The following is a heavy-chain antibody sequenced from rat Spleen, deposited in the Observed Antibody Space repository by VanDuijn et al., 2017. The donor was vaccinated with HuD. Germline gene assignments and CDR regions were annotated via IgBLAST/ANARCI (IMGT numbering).Heavy chain of an antibody. D-gene: IGHD1-12*02. Sequence: QVQLKESGPGLVQPSQTLSLTCTVSGFSLSSYGVIWVRQPPGKGLEWMGVIWGNGKTNYNSALKARLSISRDTSKSQVFLKMNNLQTEDTAMYFCARSEYYDGSYYPFTYWGQGTLVTVSS. CDR1: GFSLSSYG. V-gene: IGHV2S61*01. CDR3: ARSEYYDGSYYPFTY. CDR2: IWGNGKT. J-gene: IGHJ3*01.